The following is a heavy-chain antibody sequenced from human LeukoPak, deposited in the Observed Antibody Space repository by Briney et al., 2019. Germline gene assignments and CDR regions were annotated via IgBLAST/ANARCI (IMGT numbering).Heavy chain of an antibody. D-gene: IGHD3-22*01. CDR2: IYPGDSDT. V-gene: IGHV5-51*01. J-gene: IGHJ4*02. CDR1: GYSFTNYW. CDR3: AGGPYYYDSNGYYDY. Sequence: GESLKISCKGSGYSFTNYWIGWVRQMPGKGLEWMGIIYPGDSDTRYSPSFQGQITISADRSISTAYLQWSSLKASDTAMYYCAGGPYYYDSNGYYDYWGQGTLVTVSS.